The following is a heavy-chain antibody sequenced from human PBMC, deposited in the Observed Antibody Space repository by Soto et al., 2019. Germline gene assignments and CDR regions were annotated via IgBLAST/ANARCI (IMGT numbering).Heavy chain of an antibody. CDR2: FNAGNGNT. Sequence: ASVKVSCKASGYTFTSYAMHWLRQAPGQRLEWMGWFNAGNGNTKYSQKFQGRVTITRDTSASTAYMELSSLRSEDTAVYYCARAYSGGSCYLQCGDAFDIWGQGTMVTVSS. D-gene: IGHD2-15*01. J-gene: IGHJ3*02. CDR1: GYTFTSYA. CDR3: ARAYSGGSCYLQCGDAFDI. V-gene: IGHV1-3*01.